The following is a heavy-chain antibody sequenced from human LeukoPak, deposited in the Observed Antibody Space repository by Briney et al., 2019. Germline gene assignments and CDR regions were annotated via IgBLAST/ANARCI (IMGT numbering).Heavy chain of an antibody. V-gene: IGHV4-59*01. Sequence: SETLSLTCTVSGGSISGYYWSWIRQPPGKGLEWIGYISYSGSTSYNPSLKSRVTISVDTSKNQFSLKLSSVTAADTAVYYCARWYPQPSGWGQGTLVTVSS. CDR3: ARWYPQPSG. CDR2: ISYSGST. D-gene: IGHD1-14*01. CDR1: GGSISGYY. J-gene: IGHJ4*02.